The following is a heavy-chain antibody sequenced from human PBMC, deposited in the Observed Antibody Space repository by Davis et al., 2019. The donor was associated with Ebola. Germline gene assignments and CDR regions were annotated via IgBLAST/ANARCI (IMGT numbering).Heavy chain of an antibody. CDR2: INPDGSQK. Sequence: GESLKISCAPSGFIFSTNWMSWVRQAPGKGPEWVAKINPDGSQKYYVDSVKGRFTISRDNAKNSLYLQMNSLRAEDTAVYYCARGWLRGGMDVWGEGTTVTVSS. J-gene: IGHJ6*04. CDR3: ARGWLRGGMDV. V-gene: IGHV3-7*01. CDR1: GFIFSTNW. D-gene: IGHD5-18*01.